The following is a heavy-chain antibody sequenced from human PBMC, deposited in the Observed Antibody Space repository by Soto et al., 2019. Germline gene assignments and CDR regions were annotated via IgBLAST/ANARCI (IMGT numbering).Heavy chain of an antibody. D-gene: IGHD5-18*01. V-gene: IGHV1-2*02. CDR3: ARDGVDTATGYYYGMDV. CDR1: GYTFTGYY. CDR2: INPNSGGT. J-gene: IGHJ6*02. Sequence: ASVKVSCKASGYTFTGYYMHWVRQAPGQGLEWMGWINPNSGGTNYAQKLQGRVTMTRDTSMSTAYMELRSLRSDDTAVYYCARDGVDTATGYYYGMDVWGQGTTVTVSS.